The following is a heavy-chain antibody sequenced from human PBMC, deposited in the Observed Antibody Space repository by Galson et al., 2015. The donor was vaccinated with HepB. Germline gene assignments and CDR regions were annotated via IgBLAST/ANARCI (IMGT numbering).Heavy chain of an antibody. V-gene: IGHV3-9*01. CDR1: GFTFDDYA. Sequence: SLRLSCAASGFTFDDYAMHWVRQAPGKGLEWVSGISWNSGSIGYADSVKGRFTISRDNAKNSLYLQMNSLRAEDTALYYCAKDIGGYYIFDYWGQGTLVTVSS. J-gene: IGHJ4*02. CDR2: ISWNSGSI. CDR3: AKDIGGYYIFDY. D-gene: IGHD3-22*01.